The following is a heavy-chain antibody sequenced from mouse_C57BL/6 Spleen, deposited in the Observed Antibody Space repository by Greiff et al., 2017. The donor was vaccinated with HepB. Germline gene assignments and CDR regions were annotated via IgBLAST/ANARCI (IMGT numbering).Heavy chain of an antibody. V-gene: IGHV1-4*01. CDR2: INPSSGYT. J-gene: IGHJ2*01. CDR1: GYTFTSYT. Sequence: VQLQQSGAELARPGASVKMSCKASGYTFTSYTMHWVKQRPGQGLEWIGYINPSSGYTKYNQKFKAKATLTADKSSSTAYMQLSSLTSEDSGVYYCAREGINYYGSSPDYGGQGTTLTVSS. D-gene: IGHD1-1*01. CDR3: AREGINYYGSSPDY.